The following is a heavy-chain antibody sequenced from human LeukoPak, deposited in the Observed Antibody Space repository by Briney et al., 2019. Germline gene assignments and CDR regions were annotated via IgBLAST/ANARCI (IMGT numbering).Heavy chain of an antibody. J-gene: IGHJ4*02. CDR3: ARDTYYYDSSGYYYDY. CDR2: ISSSSSYI. D-gene: IGHD3-22*01. CDR1: GFTFSSYS. V-gene: IGHV3-21*01. Sequence: GGSLRLSCAASGFTFSSYSMNWVRQAPGKGLEWVSSISSSSSYIYYADSVKGRFTISRDNAKNSLYLQMNSLRAEDTAVYYCARDTYYYDSSGYYYDYWGQGTLVTVSS.